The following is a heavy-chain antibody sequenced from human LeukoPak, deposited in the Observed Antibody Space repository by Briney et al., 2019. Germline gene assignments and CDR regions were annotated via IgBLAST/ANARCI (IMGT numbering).Heavy chain of an antibody. Sequence: ASVKVSCTASGYTFTSYDINWVRQATGQGLEWMGWMNPNSGNTGYAQKFQGRVTMTRYTSISTAYLELSSLRSDDTAVYYCARDHRQLLVGRLFVYWGQGTLVTVSS. CDR3: ARDHRQLLVGRLFVY. CDR2: MNPNSGNT. D-gene: IGHD1-1*01. V-gene: IGHV1-8*01. J-gene: IGHJ4*02. CDR1: GYTFTSYD.